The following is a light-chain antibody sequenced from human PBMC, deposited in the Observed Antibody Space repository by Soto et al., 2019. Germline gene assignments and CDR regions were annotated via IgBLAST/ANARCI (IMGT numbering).Light chain of an antibody. V-gene: IGLV2-14*01. Sequence: QSALTQPASVSGSPGQAITISCTVTSSDVGGYNYVSWYQQHPGKAPKLMIYDVSNRPSGVSTRFSGSKSGNTASLTISGLQAEDEAAYYCSSYTSRSTVFGPVTKLTVL. J-gene: IGLJ1*01. CDR2: DVS. CDR1: SSDVGGYNY. CDR3: SSYTSRSTV.